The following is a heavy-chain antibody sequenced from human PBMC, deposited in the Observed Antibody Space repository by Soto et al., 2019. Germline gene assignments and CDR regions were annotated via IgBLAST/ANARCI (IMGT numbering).Heavy chain of an antibody. Sequence: SETLSLTCTVSGGSISSGGYYWSLIRQHPGKGLEWIGYIYSSGSTYYNPSLKSRVTISVDTSKNQVSLKLSSVTAADTAVYLCARGTPSPLIVTSRRGPWFDPWGQGTLVTVSS. V-gene: IGHV4-31*03. J-gene: IGHJ5*02. D-gene: IGHD1-26*01. CDR1: GGSISSGGYY. CDR3: ARGTPSPLIVTSRRGPWFDP. CDR2: IYSSGST.